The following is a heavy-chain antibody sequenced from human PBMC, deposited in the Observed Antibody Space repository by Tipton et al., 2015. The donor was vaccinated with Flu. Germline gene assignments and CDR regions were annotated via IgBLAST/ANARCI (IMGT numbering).Heavy chain of an antibody. CDR2: IKQDGSEK. CDR1: GFTLSSYW. D-gene: IGHD6-13*01. CDR3: ARAWAAAGSA. J-gene: IGHJ5*02. Sequence: SLRLSCVASGFTLSSYWMSWVRQAPGKGLEWVANIKQDGSEKYYVDSVKGRFIISRDNAKNSLYLQMNSLRSEDTAVYYCARAWAAAGSAWGQGTLVTVSP. V-gene: IGHV3-7*01.